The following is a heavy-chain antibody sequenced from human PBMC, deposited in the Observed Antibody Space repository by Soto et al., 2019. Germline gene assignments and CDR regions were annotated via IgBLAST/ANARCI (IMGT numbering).Heavy chain of an antibody. CDR1: VDSIISADYY. CDR3: ARDLWVEPELYYYGMDV. J-gene: IGHJ6*02. D-gene: IGHD1-1*01. CDR2: IFYSGTT. Sequence: PSKTLSLTCTFSVDSIISADYYWSWIRQTPGKGLEWIGHIFYSGTTYYNPSLKSRLTISVDTSKNHFSLRLTSVTAADTAVYYCARDLWVEPELYYYGMDVWGQGTTVTVSS. V-gene: IGHV4-30-4*01.